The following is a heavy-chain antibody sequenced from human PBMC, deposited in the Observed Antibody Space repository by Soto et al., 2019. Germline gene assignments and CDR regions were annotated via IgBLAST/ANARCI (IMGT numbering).Heavy chain of an antibody. CDR1: EGTFSSYA. J-gene: IGHJ4*02. Sequence: GASVKVSCKASEGTFSSYAISWVRQPPGQGLEWMGGIIPIFGTANYSQKFQGRVTITADESTSTAYMELSSLRSEDTAVYYCARGRYYYGSGSYYNFPFDYWGQGTLVTVSS. CDR3: ARGRYYYGSGSYYNFPFDY. V-gene: IGHV1-69*13. CDR2: IIPIFGTA. D-gene: IGHD3-10*01.